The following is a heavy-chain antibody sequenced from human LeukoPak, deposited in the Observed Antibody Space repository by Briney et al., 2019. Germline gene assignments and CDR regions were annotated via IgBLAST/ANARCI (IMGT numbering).Heavy chain of an antibody. D-gene: IGHD2-21*02. CDR1: GGSII. CDR3: ARERAVVVTAITHDAFDI. J-gene: IGHJ3*02. Sequence: SQTLSLTCSVSGGSIIWSWIRQSPGQGLEWIGYIWPSGSTNYNPSLSGRVAISVDTSKNQFSLKLSSVTAADTAVYYCARERAVVVTAITHDAFDIWGQGTMVTVSS. CDR2: IWPSGST. V-gene: IGHV4-30-2*05.